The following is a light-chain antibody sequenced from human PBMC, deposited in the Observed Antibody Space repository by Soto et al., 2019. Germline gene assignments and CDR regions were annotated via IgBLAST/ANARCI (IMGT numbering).Light chain of an antibody. CDR2: KAS. V-gene: IGKV1-5*03. Sequence: DIQMTQSPSTLSASVGDRVTITCRASQDINIWLAWYQQKPGNAPKLLIYKASTLERGVPSRFIGSGTGTDFTLAISSLQPDDFATYYCQQYSSDSNTFGQGTRLDIK. CDR3: QQYSSDSNT. CDR1: QDINIW. J-gene: IGKJ2*01.